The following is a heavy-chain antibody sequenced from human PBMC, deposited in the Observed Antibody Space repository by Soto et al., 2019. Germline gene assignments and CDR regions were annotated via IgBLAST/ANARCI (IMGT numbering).Heavy chain of an antibody. CDR3: ARDPSYSLPIDTEEPFDY. D-gene: IGHD3-10*01. Sequence: TGGSLRLSCAASGFTFSSYAMHWVRQAPGKGLEWVAVISYDGCNKYYADSVKGRFTISRDNSKNTLYLQMNSLRAEDTAVYYCARDPSYSLPIDTEEPFDYWGQGTLVTVSS. V-gene: IGHV3-30-3*01. CDR1: GFTFSSYA. J-gene: IGHJ4*02. CDR2: ISYDGCNK.